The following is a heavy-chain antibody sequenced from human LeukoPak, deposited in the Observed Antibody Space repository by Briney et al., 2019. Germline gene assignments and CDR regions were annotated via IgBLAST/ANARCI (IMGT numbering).Heavy chain of an antibody. CDR3: ARGPDFSMVRGLTGFYYYMYV. CDR1: GYTFTSYG. V-gene: IGHV1-2*02. CDR2: IKPNSGGT. D-gene: IGHD3-10*01. J-gene: IGHJ6*03. Sequence: ASVKVSCKASGYTFTSYGISWVRQAPGQGLEWMGWIKPNSGGTKYAQKFKGRVTMTRDTSISTVYMELSRLRSDDTAVYYCARGPDFSMVRGLTGFYYYMYVWGKGTTVTVSS.